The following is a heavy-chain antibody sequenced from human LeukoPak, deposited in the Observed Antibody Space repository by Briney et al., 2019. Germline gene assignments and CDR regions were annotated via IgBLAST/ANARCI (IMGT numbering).Heavy chain of an antibody. D-gene: IGHD6-6*01. V-gene: IGHV3-30*02. J-gene: IGHJ4*02. CDR1: GFTFSSYG. CDR2: IRYDGSNK. CDR3: ARDARGSSSTEFDY. Sequence: GGSLRLSCAASGFTFSSYGMHWVRQAPGKGLEWVAFIRYDGSNKYYADSVKGRFTISRDNSKNTLYLQMNSLRADDTAVYYCARDARGSSSTEFDYWGQGTLVTVSS.